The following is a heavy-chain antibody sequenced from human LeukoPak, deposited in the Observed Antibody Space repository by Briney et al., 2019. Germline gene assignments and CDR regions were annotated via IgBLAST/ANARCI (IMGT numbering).Heavy chain of an antibody. Sequence: GGSLRLSCAASGFTFSSYGMHWVRQAPGKGLEWVAVIWYDGSNKYYADSVKGRFTVSRDNSKNTLYLQMNSLRAEDTAVYYCAKGSHSSGYYVFDYWGQGTLVTVSS. J-gene: IGHJ4*02. D-gene: IGHD3-22*01. CDR2: IWYDGSNK. CDR3: AKGSHSSGYYVFDY. V-gene: IGHV3-33*06. CDR1: GFTFSSYG.